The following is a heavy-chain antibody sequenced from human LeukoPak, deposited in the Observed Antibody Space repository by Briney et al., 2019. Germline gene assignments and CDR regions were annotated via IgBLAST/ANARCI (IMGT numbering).Heavy chain of an antibody. CDR1: GFTFSSYS. V-gene: IGHV3-48*04. D-gene: IGHD3-10*01. CDR3: ARDVVLGSGSLDY. CDR2: ISSSSSTI. J-gene: IGHJ4*02. Sequence: PGGSLRLSCAASGFTFSSYSMNWVRQAPGKGLEWVSYISSSSSTIYYADSVKGRFTISRDNAKNTLYLQMNSLTAEDTAVYFCARDVVLGSGSLDYWGQGVLVTVSS.